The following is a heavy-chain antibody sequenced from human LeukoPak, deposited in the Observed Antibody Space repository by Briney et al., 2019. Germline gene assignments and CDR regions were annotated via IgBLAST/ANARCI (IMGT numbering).Heavy chain of an antibody. V-gene: IGHV1-69*04. CDR3: ARDDPGIVVIPGAADV. CDR2: IIPILGIA. D-gene: IGHD2-21*01. Sequence: ASVKVSCKASGGTFSSYAISWVRQAPGQGLEWMGRIIPILGIANYAQKFQGRVTITADKSTTTAYMELSSLRSEDTAVYCCARDDPGIVVIPGAADVWGQGTLVTVSS. CDR1: GGTFSSYA. J-gene: IGHJ3*01.